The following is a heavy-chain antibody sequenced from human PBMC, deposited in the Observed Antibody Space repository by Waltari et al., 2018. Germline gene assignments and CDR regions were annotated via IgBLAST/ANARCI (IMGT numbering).Heavy chain of an antibody. Sequence: EVQRLAPGGGLLQRGGYLTLSVAASVFTFSTHAIFRVRQAPGKGLEWVSSISSSGNNAYYIASVKGRFTISRDNSKNTVYLEVNSLSVEHTGTYYCAKRGGTGPVAVAGIHCDYWGRGTLVAVSS. D-gene: IGHD6-19*01. CDR2: ISSSGNNA. J-gene: IGHJ4*02. CDR3: AKRGGTGPVAVAGIHCDY. V-gene: IGHV3-23*01. CDR1: VFTFSTHA.